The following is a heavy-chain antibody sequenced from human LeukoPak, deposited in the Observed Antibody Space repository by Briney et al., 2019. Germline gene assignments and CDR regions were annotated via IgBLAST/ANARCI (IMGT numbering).Heavy chain of an antibody. Sequence: PSETLSLTCTVSGGSISSYYWSWIRQPPGKGLEWIGYIYSSGSTNYNPSLKSRVTISVDTSKNQFSLKLSSVTAADTAVYSCARSVHGDFDYWGQGILVTVSS. CDR1: GGSISSYY. V-gene: IGHV4-59*12. D-gene: IGHD4-17*01. J-gene: IGHJ4*02. CDR2: IYSSGST. CDR3: ARSVHGDFDY.